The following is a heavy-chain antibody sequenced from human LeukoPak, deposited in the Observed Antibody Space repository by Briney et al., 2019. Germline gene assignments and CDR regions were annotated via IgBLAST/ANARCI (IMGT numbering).Heavy chain of an antibody. CDR3: ARGPPPYTEGDLFYYYGLDV. V-gene: IGHV1-69*13. Sequence: PVKVSCKASGGSFSNFAISWVRQAPGQGLKWMGGIVPILSTTNYARKFQGRVTMTAGESTSTAYMELSSLRSDDTAVYYCARGPPPYTEGDLFYYYGLDVWGQGTTVTVSS. D-gene: IGHD3-16*01. J-gene: IGHJ6*02. CDR1: GGSFSNFA. CDR2: IVPILSTT.